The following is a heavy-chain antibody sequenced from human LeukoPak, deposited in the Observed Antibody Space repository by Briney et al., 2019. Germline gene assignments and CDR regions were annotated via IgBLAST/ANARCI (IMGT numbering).Heavy chain of an antibody. CDR2: MNPNSGNT. CDR1: GGTFSSYA. J-gene: IGHJ4*02. V-gene: IGHV1-8*03. Sequence: ASVKVPCKASGGTFSSYAINWVRQATGQGLEWMGWMNPNSGNTGYAQKFQGRVTITRNTSISTAYMELSSLRSEDTAVYYCARVGGWSGYYHTDYWGQGTLVTVSS. D-gene: IGHD3-3*01. CDR3: ARVGGWSGYYHTDY.